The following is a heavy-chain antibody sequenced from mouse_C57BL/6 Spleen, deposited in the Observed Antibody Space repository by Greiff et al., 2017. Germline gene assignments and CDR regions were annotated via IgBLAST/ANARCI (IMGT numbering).Heavy chain of an antibody. Sequence: EVKLMESGGDLVKPGGSLKLSCAASGFTFSSYGMSWVRQTPDKRLEWVATISSGGSYTYYPASVKGRFTISRDNAKNTLYLQMSRLKSEDTAMYYCAIDRGGQGSNFDDWGQGTTLTVSS. J-gene: IGHJ2*01. V-gene: IGHV5-6*01. CDR1: GFTFSSYG. CDR2: ISSGGSYT. CDR3: AIDRGGQGSNFDD.